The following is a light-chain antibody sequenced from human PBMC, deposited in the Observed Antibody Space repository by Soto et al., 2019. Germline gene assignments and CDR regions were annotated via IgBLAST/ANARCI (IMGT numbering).Light chain of an antibody. Sequence: QSVLTQPPSASGTPGQGVTISCSGSTSNIGSNYVYWYQQLPGTAPKLLIYRNNQRPSGVPDRFSGSKSGTSASLAISGLQSDDEAHYFCATWDDSLNGFYVFGTGTKVTVL. CDR3: ATWDDSLNGFYV. CDR1: TSNIGSNY. V-gene: IGLV1-47*01. J-gene: IGLJ1*01. CDR2: RNN.